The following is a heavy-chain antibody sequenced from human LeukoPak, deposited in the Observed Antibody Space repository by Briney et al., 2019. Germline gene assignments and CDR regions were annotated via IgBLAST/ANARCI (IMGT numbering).Heavy chain of an antibody. CDR1: GFTVSSNY. CDR3: ARGGYSGYDRDAFDI. D-gene: IGHD5-12*01. J-gene: IGHJ3*02. CDR2: IYSDDST. Sequence: PGGSLRLSCAASGFTVSSNYMSWVRQAPGKGLEWVSVIYSDDSTYYADSVKGRFTIFRHNSKNTLYLQMNSLRAEDTAVYYCARGGYSGYDRDAFDIWGQGTMVTVSS. V-gene: IGHV3-53*04.